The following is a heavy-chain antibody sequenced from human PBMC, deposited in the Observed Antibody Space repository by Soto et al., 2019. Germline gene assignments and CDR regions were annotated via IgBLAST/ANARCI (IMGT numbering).Heavy chain of an antibody. CDR2: IRSKANSYAT. Sequence: LSCAASGFTFSGSAMHWVRQASGKGLEWVGRIRSKANSYATAYAASVKGRFTISRDDSKNTAYLQMNSLKTEDTAVYYCTRSRVRFLEWLSRSTSSGMDVWGQGTTVTVSS. CDR3: TRSRVRFLEWLSRSTSSGMDV. D-gene: IGHD3-3*01. CDR1: GFTFSGSA. V-gene: IGHV3-73*01. J-gene: IGHJ6*02.